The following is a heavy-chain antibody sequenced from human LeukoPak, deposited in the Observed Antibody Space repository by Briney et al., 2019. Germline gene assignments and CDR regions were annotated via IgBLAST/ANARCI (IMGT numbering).Heavy chain of an antibody. CDR2: INPNSGGT. D-gene: IGHD3-3*01. V-gene: IGHV1-2*02. CDR1: GYTFTGYY. Sequence: ASVKVSCKASGYTFTGYYMHWVRQAPGQGLEWMGWINPNSGGTNYAQKFQGRVTMTRDTSISTAYMELSRLRSDDTAVYYCARVRTLRFLAWLLWYWGQGTLVTVSS. J-gene: IGHJ4*02. CDR3: ARVRTLRFLAWLLWY.